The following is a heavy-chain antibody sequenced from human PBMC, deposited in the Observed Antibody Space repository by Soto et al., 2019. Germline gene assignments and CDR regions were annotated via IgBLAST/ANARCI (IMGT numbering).Heavy chain of an antibody. CDR3: ARARWTTIFGVVSMNPQKPYYFDY. Sequence: ALVKVSCKASGYTFTSYGISWVRQAPGQGLEWMGWISAYNGNTNYAQKLQGRVTMTTDTSTSTAYMELRSLRSDDTAVYYCARARWTTIFGVVSMNPQKPYYFDYWGQGTLVTVSS. CDR1: GYTFTSYG. CDR2: ISAYNGNT. J-gene: IGHJ4*02. D-gene: IGHD3-3*01. V-gene: IGHV1-18*01.